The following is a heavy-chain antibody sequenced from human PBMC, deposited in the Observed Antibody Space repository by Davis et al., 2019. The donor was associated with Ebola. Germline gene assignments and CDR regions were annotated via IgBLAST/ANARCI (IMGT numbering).Heavy chain of an antibody. D-gene: IGHD3-10*01. CDR1: GYSFSNSW. CDR2: ISPGDSAT. V-gene: IGHV5-51*01. Sequence: PGGSLRLSCKGSGYSFSNSWIGWVRLLPGKGLEWVGVISPGDSATRYSPSFQGQVTISVDKSISTAYLQWRSLKASDTAMYYCATPFRGDYYGSGIRTWGQGTLVTVSS. J-gene: IGHJ4*02. CDR3: ATPFRGDYYGSGIRT.